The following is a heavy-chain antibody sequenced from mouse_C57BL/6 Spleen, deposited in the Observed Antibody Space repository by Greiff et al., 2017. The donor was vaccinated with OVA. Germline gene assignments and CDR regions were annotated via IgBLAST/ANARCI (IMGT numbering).Heavy chain of an antibody. D-gene: IGHD3-2*02. V-gene: IGHV1-22*01. CDR3: ARRASSGPWFAY. J-gene: IGHJ3*01. CDR2: INPNNGGT. Sequence: VQLKESGPELVKPGASVKMSCKASGYTFTDYNMHWVKQSHGKSLEWIGYINPNNGGTSYNQKFKGKATLTVNKSSSTAYMELRSLTSEDSAVYYCARRASSGPWFAYWGQGTLVTVSA. CDR1: GYTFTDYN.